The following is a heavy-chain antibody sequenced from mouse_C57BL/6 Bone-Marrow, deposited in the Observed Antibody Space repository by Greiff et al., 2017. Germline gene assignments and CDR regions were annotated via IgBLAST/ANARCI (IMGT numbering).Heavy chain of an antibody. D-gene: IGHD2-4*01. Sequence: VQLQQSGAELVRPGASVKLSCTASGFNIKDDYMHWVKPRPEQGLEWIGWIDPENGDTEYASKFQGKATITADTSSNTAYLQLSSLTSEDTAVYYCTTYSYDYDGYFDYWGQGTTLTVSS. V-gene: IGHV14-4*01. CDR3: TTYSYDYDGYFDY. J-gene: IGHJ2*01. CDR1: GFNIKDDY. CDR2: IDPENGDT.